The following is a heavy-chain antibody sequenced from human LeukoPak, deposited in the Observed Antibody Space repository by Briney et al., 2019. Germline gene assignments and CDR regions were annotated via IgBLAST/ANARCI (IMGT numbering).Heavy chain of an antibody. J-gene: IGHJ4*02. CDR2: IYYRGST. V-gene: IGHV4-59*08. CDR1: GGSISGYY. CDR3: VRHLAVAGTGFDY. Sequence: PSETLSLTCTVSGGSISGYYWSWIRRPPGEGLEWIGYIYYRGSTNYNPSLKSRVTISVDTSMHQFSLKLSSVTAADTAVYYCVRHLAVAGTGFDYWGQGTLVTVSS. D-gene: IGHD6-19*01.